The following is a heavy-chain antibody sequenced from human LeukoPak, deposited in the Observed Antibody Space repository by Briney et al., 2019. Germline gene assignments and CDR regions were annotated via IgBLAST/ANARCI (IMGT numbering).Heavy chain of an antibody. D-gene: IGHD2-2*01. Sequence: PGGSLRLSCAASGFTFSNAWMSWVRQAPGKGLEWVGRIKSKTDGGTTDYAAPVKGRFTISRDDSKNTLYLQMNSLKTEDTAVYYCTTDCSRTQSDYYYYGMDVWGKGTTVTVSS. CDR3: TTDCSRTQSDYYYYGMDV. V-gene: IGHV3-15*01. CDR1: GFTFSNAW. CDR2: IKSKTDGGTT. J-gene: IGHJ6*04.